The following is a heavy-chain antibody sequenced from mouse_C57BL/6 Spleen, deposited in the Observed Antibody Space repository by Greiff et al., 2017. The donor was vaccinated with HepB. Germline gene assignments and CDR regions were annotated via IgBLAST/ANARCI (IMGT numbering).Heavy chain of an antibody. CDR1: GYAFSSYW. CDR3: AREGRLYGSSYDY. J-gene: IGHJ2*01. Sequence: QVQLQQSGAELVKPGASVKISCKASGYAFSSYWMNWVKQRPGKGLEWIGQIYPGDGDTNYNGKFKGKATLTADKSSSTAYMQLSSLTSEDSAVYFCAREGRLYGSSYDYWGQGTTLTVSS. CDR2: IYPGDGDT. V-gene: IGHV1-80*01. D-gene: IGHD1-1*01.